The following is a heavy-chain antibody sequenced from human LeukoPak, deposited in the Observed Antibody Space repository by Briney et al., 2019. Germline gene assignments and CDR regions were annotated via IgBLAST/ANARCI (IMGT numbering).Heavy chain of an antibody. J-gene: IGHJ3*02. D-gene: IGHD1-7*01. CDR3: ARRTFPNDAFDI. Sequence: GGSLRLSCAASGFTFSTFSMNWVRQTPGKGLEWVSAISGSGSDIYYADSVKGRFTISRDNPKRSLYLQMNSLRAEDTAVYYCARRTFPNDAFDIWGQGTMVTVSS. CDR1: GFTFSTFS. CDR2: ISGSGSDI. V-gene: IGHV3-21*01.